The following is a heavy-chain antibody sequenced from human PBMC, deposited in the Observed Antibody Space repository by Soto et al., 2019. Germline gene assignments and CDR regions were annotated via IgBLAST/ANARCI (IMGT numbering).Heavy chain of an antibody. D-gene: IGHD4-17*01. J-gene: IGHJ4*02. CDR2: ISGSGGST. Sequence: PGGSMRLSSAASGFTFSSYAMSWVRQAPGKGLEWVSAISGSGGSTYYADSVKGRFTISRDNSKNTLYLQMNSLRAEDTAVYYCAKKFLKSAPTVTTDYFDYWGQGTLVTVSS. V-gene: IGHV3-23*01. CDR3: AKKFLKSAPTVTTDYFDY. CDR1: GFTFSSYA.